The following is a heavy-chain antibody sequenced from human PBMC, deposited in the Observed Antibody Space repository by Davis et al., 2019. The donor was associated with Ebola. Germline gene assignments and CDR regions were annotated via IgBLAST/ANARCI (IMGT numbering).Heavy chain of an antibody. V-gene: IGHV1-24*01. Sequence: ASVKVSCKVSGYTLTEFSMYWVRQAPGKGLEWMGGFDPEDGETIYAQKFQGRVTITADESTSTAYMELSSLRSEDTAVYYCARTTRGSGWFLDYWGQGTLVTVSS. CDR2: FDPEDGET. CDR1: GYTLTEFS. D-gene: IGHD6-19*01. J-gene: IGHJ4*02. CDR3: ARTTRGSGWFLDY.